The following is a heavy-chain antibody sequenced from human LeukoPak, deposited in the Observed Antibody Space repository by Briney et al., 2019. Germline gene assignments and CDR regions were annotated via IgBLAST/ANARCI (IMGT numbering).Heavy chain of an antibody. V-gene: IGHV3-66*01. CDR2: IYSGGST. CDR1: GFTVSSNY. Sequence: GGSLRLSCAASGFTVSSNYMSWVRQAPGKGLEWVSVIYSGGSTYYADSVKGRFTISRDNAKNSLYLQMNSLRAEDTAVYYCATRGDSSYFDYWGQRTLVTVSS. D-gene: IGHD3-22*01. J-gene: IGHJ4*02. CDR3: ATRGDSSYFDY.